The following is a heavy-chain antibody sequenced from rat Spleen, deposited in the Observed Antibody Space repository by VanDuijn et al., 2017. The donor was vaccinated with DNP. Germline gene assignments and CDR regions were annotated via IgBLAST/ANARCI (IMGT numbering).Heavy chain of an antibody. J-gene: IGHJ2*01. CDR3: ARHVGGSYYYPDY. CDR2: ISPSGGSI. D-gene: IGHD1-12*02. CDR1: GFTFSNYG. V-gene: IGHV5S13*01. Sequence: EVQLVESGGGLVQPGRSLKLSCAVSGFTFSNYGMAWVRQAPKKGLEWVATISPSGGSIYYRDSVKGRFTVSRDNAKNTQYLQMDSLRSEDTATYYCARHVGGSYYYPDYWGQGVMVTVSS.